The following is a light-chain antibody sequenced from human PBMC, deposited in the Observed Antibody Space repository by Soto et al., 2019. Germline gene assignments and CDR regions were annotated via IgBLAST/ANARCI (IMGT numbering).Light chain of an antibody. V-gene: IGKV3-15*01. CDR3: QQYSNWPQVT. CDR1: QSVSRY. Sequence: IVLTQSPSTLSLSPWERATLSFMSSQSVSRYLAWYQQKPGQAPRLLIYGASTRATAIPARFSGSGSGTEFTLTISSLQSEDFAVYYCQQYSNWPQVTFGGGTKVDIK. CDR2: GAS. J-gene: IGKJ4*01.